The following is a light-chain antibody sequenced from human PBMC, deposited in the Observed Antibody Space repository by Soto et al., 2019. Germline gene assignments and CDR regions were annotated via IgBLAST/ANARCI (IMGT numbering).Light chain of an antibody. CDR2: GVS. CDR3: HQYGSSPWT. Sequence: EIVLTQSPGTLSLSPGERATLSCRASQSVSSSYLAWSQQKPGQAPRLLIYGVSSRATGIPDRFSGSGSGTDFTLTISRLEPEDFAVYFCHQYGSSPWTFGQGTKVDI. V-gene: IGKV3-20*01. CDR1: QSVSSSY. J-gene: IGKJ1*01.